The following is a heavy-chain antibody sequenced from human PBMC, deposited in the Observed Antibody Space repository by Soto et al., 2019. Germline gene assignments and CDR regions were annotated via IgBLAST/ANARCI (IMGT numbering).Heavy chain of an antibody. D-gene: IGHD3-22*01. V-gene: IGHV1-2*02. CDR3: ARDIRLRSGYPNWFDP. J-gene: IGHJ5*02. Sequence: ASVKVSCKASGYTVTDNSVHGVRQAPGQGLEWMGCIDPNRGGTNYAQKFQDRVTMTRDTSISTVYMELTRLRSDDTAVYYCARDIRLRSGYPNWFDPWGQGTLVTVSS. CDR2: IDPNRGGT. CDR1: GYTVTDNS.